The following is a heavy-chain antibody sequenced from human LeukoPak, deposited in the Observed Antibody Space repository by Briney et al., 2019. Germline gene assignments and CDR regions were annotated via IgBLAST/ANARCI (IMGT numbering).Heavy chain of an antibody. D-gene: IGHD2-2*01. Sequence: SETLSLTCTVSGGSISSSSYYWGWIRQPPGKGLEWIGSIYYSGSTYYNPSLESRVTISVDTSKNQFSLKLSSVTAADTAVYYCARLICSTSCYYYYYYYMDVWGKGTTVTVSS. CDR3: ARLICSTSCYYYYYYYMDV. V-gene: IGHV4-39*01. J-gene: IGHJ6*03. CDR2: IYYSGST. CDR1: GGSISSSSYY.